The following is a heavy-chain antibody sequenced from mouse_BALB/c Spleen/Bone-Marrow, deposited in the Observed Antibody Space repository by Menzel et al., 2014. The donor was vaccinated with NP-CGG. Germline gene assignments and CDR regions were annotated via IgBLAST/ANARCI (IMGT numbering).Heavy chain of an antibody. CDR3: ARDDYDDQYYFDY. CDR1: GSTFSSYA. Sequence: DVKLVESGGGLVKPGGSLKLSCAASGSTFSSYAMSWVRQTPEKRLEWVASISSGGSTYYPDSVKGRFTISRDNARNILYLQMSSLRSEDTAMYYCARDDYDDQYYFDYWGQGTTLTVS. D-gene: IGHD2-4*01. CDR2: ISSGGST. V-gene: IGHV5-6-5*01. J-gene: IGHJ2*01.